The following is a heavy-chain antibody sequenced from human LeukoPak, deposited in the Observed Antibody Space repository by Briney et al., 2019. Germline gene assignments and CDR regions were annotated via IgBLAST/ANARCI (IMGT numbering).Heavy chain of an antibody. V-gene: IGHV3-48*01. CDR1: GFAFSSYS. CDR2: ISSSSSTI. Sequence: GGSLRLSCAASGFAFSSYSMNWVRQAPGKGLEWVSYISSSSSTIYYADSVKGRSTISRDNAKNSLYLQMNSLRAEDTAVYYCALPPLKWCNWGQGTLVTVSS. J-gene: IGHJ4*02. D-gene: IGHD2-15*01. CDR3: ALPPLKWCN.